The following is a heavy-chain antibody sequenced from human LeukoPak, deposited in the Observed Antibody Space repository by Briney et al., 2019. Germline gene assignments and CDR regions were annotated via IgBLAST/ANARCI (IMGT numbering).Heavy chain of an antibody. CDR3: ARGPPYCGGDCYPFDH. Sequence: PSETLSLTCAVYGGSFSGYYWSWIRQPPGKGLEWIGEINHSGSTNYNPSLKSRVTISVDTSKNQFSLKLSSVTAADTAVYYCARGPPYCGGDCYPFDHWGQGTLVTVSS. J-gene: IGHJ4*02. V-gene: IGHV4-34*01. CDR1: GGSFSGYY. CDR2: INHSGST. D-gene: IGHD2-21*02.